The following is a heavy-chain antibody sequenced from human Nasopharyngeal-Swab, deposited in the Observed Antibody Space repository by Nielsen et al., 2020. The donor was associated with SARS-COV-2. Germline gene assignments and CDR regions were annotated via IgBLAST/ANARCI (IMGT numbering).Heavy chain of an antibody. Sequence: SGTLSLTCTVSGGSISSGGYYWSWIRQHPGKGLEWIGYIYYSGSTYYNPSLKSRVTISVDTSKNQFSLKLSSVTAADTAVYYCARGGDTAMVYDYWGQGTLVTVSS. CDR3: ARGGDTAMVYDY. J-gene: IGHJ4*02. D-gene: IGHD5-18*01. V-gene: IGHV4-31*03. CDR2: IYYSGST. CDR1: GGSISSGGYY.